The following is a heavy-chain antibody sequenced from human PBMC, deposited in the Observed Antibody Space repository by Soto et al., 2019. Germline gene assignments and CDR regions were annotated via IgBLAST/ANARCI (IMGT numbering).Heavy chain of an antibody. J-gene: IGHJ6*02. CDR3: AREPRYTYYYYGMDV. CDR1: GGTFSSYA. CDR2: IIPIFGTA. V-gene: IGHV1-69*13. D-gene: IGHD1-20*01. Sequence: ASVKVSCKASGGTFSSYAISWVRQAPGQGLEWMGGIIPIFGTANYAQKFQGRVTITADESTSTAYMELSSLRSEDTAVYYCAREPRYTYYYYGMDVWGQGTTVTVSS.